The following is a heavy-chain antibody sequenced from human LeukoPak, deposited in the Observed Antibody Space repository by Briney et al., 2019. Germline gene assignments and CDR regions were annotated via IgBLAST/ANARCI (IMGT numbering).Heavy chain of an antibody. CDR2: INAGNGNT. J-gene: IGHJ6*02. CDR3: ARGRVVIRFCGMDV. D-gene: IGHD3-3*01. V-gene: IGHV1-3*01. Sequence: GASVTVSCKASGYTFTSYAMHWVRQAPGQRLEWMGWINAGNGNTKYSQKFQGRVTMTRDTSTSTVYMELSSLRSEDTAVYYCARGRVVIRFCGMDVWGQGTSVTVSS. CDR1: GYTFTSYA.